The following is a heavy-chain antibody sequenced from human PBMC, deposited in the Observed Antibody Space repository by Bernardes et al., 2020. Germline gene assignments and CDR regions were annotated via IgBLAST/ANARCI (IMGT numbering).Heavy chain of an antibody. CDR1: EACWTRSE. J-gene: IGHJ5*02. D-gene: IGHD3-16*02. V-gene: IGHV4-34*01. CDR3: AREKPYDYIWGSYRYRAWFDP. CDR2: INHSRNN. Sequence: SETLSLTLSQPEACWTRSEERRVGKERRSGREWMWAINHSRNNNYNPSLKSRVTISVDTSKNQFSLKLSSVTAADTAVYYCAREKPYDYIWGSYRYRAWFDPWGQG.